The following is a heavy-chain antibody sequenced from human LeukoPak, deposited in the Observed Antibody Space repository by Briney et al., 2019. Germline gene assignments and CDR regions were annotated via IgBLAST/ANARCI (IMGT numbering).Heavy chain of an antibody. V-gene: IGHV3-23*01. Sequence: GGSLRLSCAASGFTFSSYAMSWVRHAPGKGLEWVSAISGSGGSTYYADSVKGRFTISRDNSKNTLYLQMNSLRAEDTAVYYCAKTNTMTSFDYYYGMDVWGQGTTVTVSS. CDR1: GFTFSSYA. D-gene: IGHD3-22*01. CDR2: ISGSGGST. CDR3: AKTNTMTSFDYYYGMDV. J-gene: IGHJ6*02.